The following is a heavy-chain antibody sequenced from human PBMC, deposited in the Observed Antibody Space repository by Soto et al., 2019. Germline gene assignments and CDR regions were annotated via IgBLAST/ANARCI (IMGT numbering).Heavy chain of an antibody. CDR2: MYSDGST. Sequence: EEQLVETGGGLIQPGGSLRLSCAASGFTVSSHYMSWVHQAPGKGLEWVSIMYSDGSTYYADSVKGRFTIWRDNSKNTLFIQMSSLRAEDTAVYYYGRGGSYPRNYYGMYVWGQGTTVTVSS. D-gene: IGHD1-26*01. J-gene: IGHJ6*02. CDR1: GFTVSSHY. CDR3: GRGGSYPRNYYGMYV. V-gene: IGHV3-53*02.